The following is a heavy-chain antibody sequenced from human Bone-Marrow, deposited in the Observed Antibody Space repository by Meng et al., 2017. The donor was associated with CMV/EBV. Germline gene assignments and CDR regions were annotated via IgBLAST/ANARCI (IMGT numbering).Heavy chain of an antibody. Sequence: ASVKVSCKASGYTFTSYGINWVRQAPGQGLEWMGWISTYNGNTNYAQNLQGRVTMTTDTSTRIAYMELRSLRSDDTAVYYCARDPQFWSGSYSDYWGQGTLATVSS. CDR2: ISTYNGNT. CDR1: GYTFTSYG. J-gene: IGHJ4*02. CDR3: ARDPQFWSGSYSDY. V-gene: IGHV1-18*01. D-gene: IGHD3-3*01.